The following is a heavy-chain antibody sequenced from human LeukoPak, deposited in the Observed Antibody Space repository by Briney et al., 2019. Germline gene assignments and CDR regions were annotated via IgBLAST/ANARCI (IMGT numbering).Heavy chain of an antibody. CDR1: GFTVSSNY. Sequence: SGGSLRLSCAASGFTVSSNYMSWVRQAPGKGLEWVSVIYSGGSTYYADSVKGRFTISRDNSKNTLYLQMNSLRAEDTAVYYCARGNPYTDYDYVWGSYRLDWFDPWGQGTLVTVSS. CDR2: IYSGGST. D-gene: IGHD3-16*02. J-gene: IGHJ5*02. V-gene: IGHV3-53*01. CDR3: ARGNPYTDYDYVWGSYRLDWFDP.